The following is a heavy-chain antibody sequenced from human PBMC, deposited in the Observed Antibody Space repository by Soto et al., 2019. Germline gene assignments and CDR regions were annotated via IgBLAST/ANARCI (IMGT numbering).Heavy chain of an antibody. Sequence: GALRLSCAASGFTFSSYGMHWVRQAPGKGLEWVAVIWYDGSNKYYADSVKGRFTISRDNSKNTLYLQMNSLRAEDTAVYYCARDMGIAAADPEYYFDYWGQGTLVTVSS. D-gene: IGHD6-13*01. CDR1: GFTFSSYG. CDR3: ARDMGIAAADPEYYFDY. J-gene: IGHJ4*02. V-gene: IGHV3-33*01. CDR2: IWYDGSNK.